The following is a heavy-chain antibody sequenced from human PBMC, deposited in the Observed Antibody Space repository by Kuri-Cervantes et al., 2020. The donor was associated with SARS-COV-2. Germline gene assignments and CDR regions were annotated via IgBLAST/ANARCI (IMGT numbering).Heavy chain of an antibody. CDR2: TRNKVNSYTT. J-gene: IGHJ6*02. CDR1: GFTFSDHY. D-gene: IGHD2-15*01. CDR3: SRVGFYSYYGMDV. Sequence: GGSLRLSCAASGFTFSDHYMDWVRQAPGKGLEWVGRTRNKVNSYTTEYAASVKGRFTLSRDDSKNSLYLQMNNLKTDDTAMYYCSRVGFYSYYGMDVWGQGTTVTVSS. V-gene: IGHV3-72*01.